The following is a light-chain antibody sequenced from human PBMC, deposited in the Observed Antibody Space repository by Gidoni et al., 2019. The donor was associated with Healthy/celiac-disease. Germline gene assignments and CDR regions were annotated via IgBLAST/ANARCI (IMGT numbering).Light chain of an antibody. V-gene: IGKV3-20*01. CDR1: QSVSRSY. Sequence: EIVLTQSPGTLSLSPGERATLSCRASQSVSRSYLAWYQQKPVQAPRLLIYGASSSATGSPDRFSGSGSVTDFILTISSLEPEDFAVYYCQQYGSSPYTFGQGTKLEIK. CDR3: QQYGSSPYT. J-gene: IGKJ2*01. CDR2: GAS.